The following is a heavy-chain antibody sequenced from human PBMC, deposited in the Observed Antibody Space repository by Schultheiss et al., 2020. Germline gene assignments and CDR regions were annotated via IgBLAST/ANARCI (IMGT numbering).Heavy chain of an antibody. CDR2: TYYRSKWYN. CDR3: ARDGLRGVVPAAMENWFDP. CDR1: GDSVSSNSAA. V-gene: IGHV6-1*01. D-gene: IGHD2-2*01. Sequence: SQTLSLTCAISGDSVSSNSAAWNWIRQSPSRGLEWLGRTYYRSKWYNDYAVSVKSRITINPDTSKNQFSLQLNSVTPEDTAVYYCARDGLRGVVPAAMENWFDPWGQGTLGTVS. J-gene: IGHJ5*02.